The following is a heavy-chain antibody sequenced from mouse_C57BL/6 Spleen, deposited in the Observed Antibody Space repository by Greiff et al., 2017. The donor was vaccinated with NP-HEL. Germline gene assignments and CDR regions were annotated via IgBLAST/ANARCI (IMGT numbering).Heavy chain of an antibody. D-gene: IGHD2-5*01. J-gene: IGHJ4*01. CDR2: IYPGSGST. CDR3: ARYYYSNLYAMDY. CDR1: GYTFTSYW. Sequence: QVHVKQPGAELVKPGASVKMSCKASGYTFTSYWITWVKQRPGQGLEWIGDIYPGSGSTNYNEKFKSKATLTVDTSSSTAYMQLSSLTSEDSAVYYCARYYYSNLYAMDYWGQGTSVTVSS. V-gene: IGHV1-55*01.